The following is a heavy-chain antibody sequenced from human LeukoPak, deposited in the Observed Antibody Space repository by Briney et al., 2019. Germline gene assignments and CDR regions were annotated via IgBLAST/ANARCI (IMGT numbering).Heavy chain of an antibody. J-gene: IGHJ5*02. CDR1: VSSITTSYY. CDR2: VFRLQTVRT. CDR3: ARVLHVPYLMVS. D-gene: IGHD3-10*02. V-gene: IGHV4-38-2*02. Sequence: SETLSLTRSVSVSSITTSYYWAWLRQPPGKGLEWIATVFRLQTVRTFYNPSLESRLTMSLDPSQNQFSLNLTSVTAADTALYLCARVLHVPYLMVSWREGTLVTVSS.